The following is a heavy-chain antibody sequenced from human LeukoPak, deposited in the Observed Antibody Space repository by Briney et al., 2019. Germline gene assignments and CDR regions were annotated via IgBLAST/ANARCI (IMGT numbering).Heavy chain of an antibody. D-gene: IGHD2-21*02. J-gene: IGHJ4*02. V-gene: IGHV3-30*15. Sequence: GGSLRLSCAASGFTFSSFAMHWVRQAPGKGLEWVAVMSSDGREEFYADSVKGRFTISRDNSKSTLFLQMSSLRPEDTAVYYCSRDGDVTGETFDYWGRGTLVTVSS. CDR1: GFTFSSFA. CDR2: MSSDGREE. CDR3: SRDGDVTGETFDY.